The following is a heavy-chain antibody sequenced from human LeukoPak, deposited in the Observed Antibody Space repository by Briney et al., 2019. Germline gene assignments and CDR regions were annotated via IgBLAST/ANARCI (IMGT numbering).Heavy chain of an antibody. CDR1: GFIFSSYA. CDR2: IWYDGNKK. CDR3: ARDRGYDPHYYFDY. D-gene: IGHD5-12*01. Sequence: GRSLRLSCAASGFIFSSYAMHWVRQAPGKGLEWVALIWYDGNKKYFEDSVKGRFTISRDNSKNTLYLQMNSLRAEDTAVYYCARDRGYDPHYYFDYWGQGTLVTVSS. V-gene: IGHV3-33*08. J-gene: IGHJ4*02.